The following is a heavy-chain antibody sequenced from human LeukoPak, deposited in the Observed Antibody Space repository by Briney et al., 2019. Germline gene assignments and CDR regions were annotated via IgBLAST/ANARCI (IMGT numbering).Heavy chain of an antibody. Sequence: SQTLSLTCAISGDSVSSNSAAWNWIRQSPSRGLEWLGRTYYRSKWYNDYAVSVKSRITINPDTSKNQFSLQLNSVTPEDTAVYYCARGRGPDIVATRGKYGMDVWGQGTTVTVSS. D-gene: IGHD5-12*01. CDR1: GDSVSSNSAA. V-gene: IGHV6-1*01. J-gene: IGHJ6*02. CDR2: TYYRSKWYN. CDR3: ARGRGPDIVATRGKYGMDV.